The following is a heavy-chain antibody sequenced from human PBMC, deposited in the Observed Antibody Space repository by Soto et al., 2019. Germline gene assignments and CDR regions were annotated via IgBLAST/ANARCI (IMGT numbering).Heavy chain of an antibody. V-gene: IGHV3-30*18. CDR2: ISYDGSNK. J-gene: IGHJ6*02. Sequence: LRLSCAASGFTFSSYGMHWVRQAPGKGLEWVAVISYDGSNKYYADSVKGRFTISRDNSKNTLYLQMNSLRAEDTAVYYCAKGKGSNSYYYYYGMDVWGQGTTATVSS. D-gene: IGHD2-2*01. CDR1: GFTFSSYG. CDR3: AKGKGSNSYYYYYGMDV.